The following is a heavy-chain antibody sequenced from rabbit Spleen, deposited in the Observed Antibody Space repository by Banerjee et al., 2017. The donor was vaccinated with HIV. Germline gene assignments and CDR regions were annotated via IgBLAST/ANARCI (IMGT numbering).Heavy chain of an antibody. J-gene: IGHJ4*01. V-gene: IGHV1S45*01. Sequence: QEQLVESGGGLVQPEGSLTVTCTASGFSFTSTYYMCWVRQAPGKGLEWIACIYVGSSGSTWYASWAKGRFTISKTSSTTVTLQMTSLTAADTATYFCAREVNIGSNSAMDYFDLWGQGTLVTVS. CDR2: IYVGSSGST. D-gene: IGHD1-1*01. CDR1: GFSFTSTYY. CDR3: AREVNIGSNSAMDYFDL.